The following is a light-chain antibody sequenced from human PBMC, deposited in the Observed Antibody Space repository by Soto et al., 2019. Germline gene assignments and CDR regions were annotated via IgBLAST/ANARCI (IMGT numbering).Light chain of an antibody. CDR3: QQYNEWPLT. CDR1: QSVSNN. CDR2: HAS. J-gene: IGKJ4*01. Sequence: EIVMTQSPATLSVSPGERATLSCRASQSVSNNLAWYQQKPGQAPRLLIYHASTGDTGIPARFSGSGSGTELTLTISSVQSEDFAVYYCQQYNEWPLTFVGGTKVEIK. V-gene: IGKV3-15*01.